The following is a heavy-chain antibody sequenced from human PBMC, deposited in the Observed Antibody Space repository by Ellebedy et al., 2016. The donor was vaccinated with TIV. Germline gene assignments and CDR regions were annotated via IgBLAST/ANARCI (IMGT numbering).Heavy chain of an antibody. Sequence: GESLKISCGGSGCMFSDYWMLWVRQTPGKGLVCVSRINHDGSSTIYADSVKCRFTISRDNSENTLDLQMHSLRVEDTAVYYCANTYGDYVPDYWGQGTLVTVSS. D-gene: IGHD4-17*01. V-gene: IGHV3-74*01. CDR2: INHDGSST. J-gene: IGHJ4*02. CDR3: ANTYGDYVPDY. CDR1: GCMFSDYW.